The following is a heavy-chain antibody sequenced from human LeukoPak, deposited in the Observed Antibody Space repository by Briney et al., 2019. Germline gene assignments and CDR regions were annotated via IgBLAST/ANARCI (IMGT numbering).Heavy chain of an antibody. CDR1: GFTFSSYS. Sequence: GGSLRLSCAASGFTFSSYSMNWVRQAPGKGLEWVSVNSGGNAYYADSVKGRFTISRDNSKNMLYLQMNSLRAEDTAVCYCARSQGGTVSLRHFDLWGRGTLVTVSS. J-gene: IGHJ2*01. V-gene: IGHV3-53*01. D-gene: IGHD3-3*01. CDR2: NSGGNA. CDR3: ARSQGGTVSLRHFDL.